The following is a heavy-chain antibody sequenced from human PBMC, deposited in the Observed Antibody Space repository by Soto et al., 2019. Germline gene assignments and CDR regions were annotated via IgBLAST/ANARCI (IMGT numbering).Heavy chain of an antibody. V-gene: IGHV1-69*04. CDR1: GGTFSSYT. CDR3: ARENEYSGYAQTDYYYYMDV. J-gene: IGHJ6*03. Sequence: GASVKVSCKASGGTFSSYTISWVRQAPGQGLEWMGRIIPILGIANYAQKFQGRVTITADRSTSTAYMELSSLRSEDTAVYYCARENEYSGYAQTDYYYYMDVWGKGTTVTVSS. CDR2: IIPILGIA. D-gene: IGHD5-12*01.